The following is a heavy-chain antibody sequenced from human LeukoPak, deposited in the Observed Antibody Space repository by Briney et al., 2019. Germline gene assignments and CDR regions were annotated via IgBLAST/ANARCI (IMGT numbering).Heavy chain of an antibody. Sequence: SETLSLTCTVSGYSISSGYYWGWIRQRPGKGLEWIGSIYHSGSTYYNPSLKSRVTISVDTSKNQFSLKLSSVTAADTAVYYCARVCDSHFDYWGQGTLVTVSS. CDR2: IYHSGST. J-gene: IGHJ4*02. CDR1: GYSISSGYY. V-gene: IGHV4-38-2*02. D-gene: IGHD3-22*01. CDR3: ARVCDSHFDY.